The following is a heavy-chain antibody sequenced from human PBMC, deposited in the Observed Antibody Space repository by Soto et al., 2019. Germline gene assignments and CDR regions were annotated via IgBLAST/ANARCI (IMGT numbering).Heavy chain of an antibody. CDR2: SKKKADGYST. Sequence: EVQLVESGGGLVQPGGSLRLSCAASGFTFSDHVMDWVRQAAGMGLEWVGRSKKKADGYSTEYAASVKGRFTISRDDSKDSLYLQMGSLRTEDTASYYCTKANFHGGNNYVVHFWGQGTLVVVSS. CDR1: GFTFSDHV. CDR3: TKANFHGGNNYVVHF. D-gene: IGHD3-22*01. J-gene: IGHJ4*02. V-gene: IGHV3-72*01.